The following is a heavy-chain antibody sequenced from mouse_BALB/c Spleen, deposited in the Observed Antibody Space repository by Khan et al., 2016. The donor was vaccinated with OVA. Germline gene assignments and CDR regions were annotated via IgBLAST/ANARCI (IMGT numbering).Heavy chain of an antibody. CDR3: ARPPYFSYAMDN. V-gene: IGHV9-3-1*01. CDR2: INTYTGEP. J-gene: IGHJ4*01. CDR1: GHTFTNYG. Sequence: QIQLVQSGPELKKPGETVKISCKASGHTFTNYGMNWVKQAPGKGLKWMGWINTYTGEPTYADDFNGRFAFSLETSASTAHLQINNLKNEDTATXCCARPPYFSYAMDNWGQGTSVTVSS. D-gene: IGHD2-10*01.